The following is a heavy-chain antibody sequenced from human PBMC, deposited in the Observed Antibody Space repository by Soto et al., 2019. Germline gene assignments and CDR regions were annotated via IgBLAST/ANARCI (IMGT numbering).Heavy chain of an antibody. Sequence: ASVKVSCKASGYTFTGYYMHWVRQAPGQGLEWMGWINPNSGGTNYAQKFQGRVTMTRDTSISTAYMELSRLRSDDTAVYYCARGANYYDSSGPIPYWGQGTLVTVYS. CDR1: GYTFTGYY. J-gene: IGHJ4*02. CDR3: ARGANYYDSSGPIPY. CDR2: INPNSGGT. D-gene: IGHD3-22*01. V-gene: IGHV1-2*02.